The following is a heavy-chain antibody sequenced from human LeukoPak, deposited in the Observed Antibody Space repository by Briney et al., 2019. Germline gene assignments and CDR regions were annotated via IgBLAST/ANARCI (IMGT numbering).Heavy chain of an antibody. CDR3: ARQQGYCSSTSCPTDVRNAFDI. D-gene: IGHD2-2*01. CDR2: IIPIFGTA. CDR1: GGTFSSYA. V-gene: IGHV1-69*13. J-gene: IGHJ3*02. Sequence: SVKVSCKASGGTFSSYAISWVRQAPGQGLEWMGGIIPIFGTANYAQKFQGRVTITADESTSTAYMELSSLRSEDTAVYYCARQQGYCSSTSCPTDVRNAFDIWGQGTMVTVSS.